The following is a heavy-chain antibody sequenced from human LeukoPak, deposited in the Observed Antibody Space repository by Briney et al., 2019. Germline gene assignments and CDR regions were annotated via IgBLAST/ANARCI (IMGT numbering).Heavy chain of an antibody. CDR2: VSGSGGST. CDR1: GFTFSSYA. Sequence: GGSLRLSCAASGFTFSSYAMTWVRQAPGKGLEWVSGVSGSGGSTYYADSVKGRFTISRDDSKNTLSLQMSSLRAEDTAVYYCARAESSNWYWYFDLWGRGTLVTVSS. V-gene: IGHV3-23*01. J-gene: IGHJ2*01. CDR3: ARAESSNWYWYFDL. D-gene: IGHD6-13*01.